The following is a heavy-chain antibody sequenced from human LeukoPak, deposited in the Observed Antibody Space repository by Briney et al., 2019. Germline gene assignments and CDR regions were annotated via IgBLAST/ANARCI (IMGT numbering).Heavy chain of an antibody. CDR3: ATNTGTVFDY. CDR1: GGSISSSSYY. J-gene: IGHJ4*02. V-gene: IGHV4-39*07. D-gene: IGHD7-27*01. CDR2: IYYSGST. Sequence: PSETLSLTCTVSGGSISSSSYYWGWIRQPPGKGLEWIGSIYYSGSTNYNPSLKSRVTISVDTSKNQFSLKLSSVTAADTAVYYCATNTGTVFDYWGQGALVTVSS.